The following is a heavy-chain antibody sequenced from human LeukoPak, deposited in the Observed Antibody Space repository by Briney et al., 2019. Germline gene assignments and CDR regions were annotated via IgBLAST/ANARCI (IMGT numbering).Heavy chain of an antibody. Sequence: GRSLRLSCAASGFTFDDYAMHWVRQAPGKGLEWVSGISWNSGSIGYADSVKGRFIISRDNAKNSLYLQMNSLRAEDTALYYCAKDSSSYYFDYWGQGTPVTVSS. CDR2: ISWNSGSI. D-gene: IGHD6-6*01. CDR1: GFTFDDYA. J-gene: IGHJ4*02. V-gene: IGHV3-9*01. CDR3: AKDSSSYYFDY.